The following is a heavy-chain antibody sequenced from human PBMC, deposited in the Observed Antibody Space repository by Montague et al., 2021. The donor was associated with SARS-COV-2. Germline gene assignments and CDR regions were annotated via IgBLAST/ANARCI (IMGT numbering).Heavy chain of an antibody. Sequence: SLRLSCAASGFTYSDYAMTWVRQTPGKGLEWVSTISGRGDTTYYADSVKGRLTISRANSRDTLYLEMNSLRADDAAVYYCAKARGGTYYYFDYWGQGTLVTVSS. CDR1: GFTYSDYA. CDR3: AKARGGTYYYFDY. V-gene: IGHV3-23*01. D-gene: IGHD1-26*01. J-gene: IGHJ4*02. CDR2: ISGRGDTT.